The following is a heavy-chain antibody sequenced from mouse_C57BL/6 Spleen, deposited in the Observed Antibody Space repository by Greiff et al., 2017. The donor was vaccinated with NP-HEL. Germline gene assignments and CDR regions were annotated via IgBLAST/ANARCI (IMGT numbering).Heavy chain of an antibody. J-gene: IGHJ1*03. Sequence: DVQLQESGPGLVKPSQSLSLTCSVTGYSITSGYYWNWIRQFPGNKLEWMGYISYDGSNNYNPSLNNRISITRDKSKNQFFLKLNSVTTEDTATYYWARGVYYGSSYVRYFDVWGTGTTVTVSS. CDR1: GYSITSGYY. V-gene: IGHV3-6*01. CDR3: ARGVYYGSSYVRYFDV. CDR2: ISYDGSN. D-gene: IGHD1-1*01.